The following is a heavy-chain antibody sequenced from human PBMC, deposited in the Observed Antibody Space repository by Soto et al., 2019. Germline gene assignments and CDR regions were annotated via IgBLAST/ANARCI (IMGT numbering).Heavy chain of an antibody. D-gene: IGHD3-9*01. CDR3: ARTDYDILTGYPRDYFDY. CDR1: GGTFSSYA. Sequence: QVQLVQSGAEVKKPGSSVKVSCKASGGTFSSYAISWVRQAPGQGLEWMGGIIPIFGTANYAQKFQGRVTITADESTSTAYMELSRLRSEDTAVYYCARTDYDILTGYPRDYFDYWGQGTLVTVSS. CDR2: IIPIFGTA. V-gene: IGHV1-69*01. J-gene: IGHJ4*02.